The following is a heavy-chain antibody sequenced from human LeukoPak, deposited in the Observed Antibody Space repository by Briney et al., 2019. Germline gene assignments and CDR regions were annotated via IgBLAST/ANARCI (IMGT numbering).Heavy chain of an antibody. J-gene: IGHJ4*02. CDR1: GYSFASFW. CDR3: ARPATGDQGGY. Sequence: GESLQISCKDSGYSFASFWIGWVRQLPTKGLEWMGIIYPGDSDTRYSPSFQGQVTISADKSISTAYLQWSSLKASDSAIYYCARPATGDQGGYWGQGTLVTVSS. D-gene: IGHD2-21*02. V-gene: IGHV5-51*01. CDR2: IYPGDSDT.